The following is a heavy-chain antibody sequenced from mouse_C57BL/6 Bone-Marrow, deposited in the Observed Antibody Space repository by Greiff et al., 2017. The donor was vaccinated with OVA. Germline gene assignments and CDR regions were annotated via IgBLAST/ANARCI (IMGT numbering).Heavy chain of an antibody. J-gene: IGHJ3*01. Sequence: VQLQQSGAELVKPGASVKMSCKASGYTFTSYWITWVKQRPGQGLEWIGDIYPGSGSTNYNEKFKSKATLTVDTSSSTAYMQLSSLTSEDSAVYYCARLTLYGNYEAYWGQGTLVTVSA. D-gene: IGHD2-1*01. CDR2: IYPGSGST. CDR1: GYTFTSYW. V-gene: IGHV1-55*01. CDR3: ARLTLYGNYEAY.